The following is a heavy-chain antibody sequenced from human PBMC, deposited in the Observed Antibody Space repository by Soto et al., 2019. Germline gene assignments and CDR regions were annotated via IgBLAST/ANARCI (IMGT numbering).Heavy chain of an antibody. V-gene: IGHV4-59*01. Sequence: QVQLQESGPGLVKPSETLSLTCSVSGGSISGSYWSWIRQSPGKGLEWLGYVYYTGSTNYSPSLRSRVSISVDTSKNEFSLRLSSVTAADTAVYFWARSVAVPGAHIDYWGQGTQVTVSS. CDR1: GGSISGSY. J-gene: IGHJ4*02. CDR2: VYYTGST. D-gene: IGHD6-19*01. CDR3: ARSVAVPGAHIDY.